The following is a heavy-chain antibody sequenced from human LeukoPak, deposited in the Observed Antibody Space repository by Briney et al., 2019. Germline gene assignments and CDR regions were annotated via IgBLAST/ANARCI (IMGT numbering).Heavy chain of an antibody. D-gene: IGHD3-22*01. CDR3: AKGTRYYYDSNGYSPEYFDI. J-gene: IGHJ3*02. CDR2: ISYDGSNK. CDR1: GFTFSSYG. Sequence: GSPCLSCAASGFTFSSYGMHWVRQAPGKGLEWVAVISYDGSNKYYADSVKGRFNISRDNAKNTLYLQMNSLRAEDTAVYYCAKGTRYYYDSNGYSPEYFDIWGQGTMVTVSS. V-gene: IGHV3-30*18.